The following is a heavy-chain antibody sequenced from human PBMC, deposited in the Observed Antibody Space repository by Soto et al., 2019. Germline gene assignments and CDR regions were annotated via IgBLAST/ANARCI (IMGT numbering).Heavy chain of an antibody. CDR2: INTYNGHT. J-gene: IGHJ4*02. CDR1: DYTFTSYG. D-gene: IGHD2-2*01. CDR3: AREYCSSTSCYGVDY. Sequence: QVQLVQSGAEVKKPGASVKVSCKASDYTFTSYGISWVRQAPGQGLEWMGWINTYNGHTNYAQTFQGRVTMTTDTSTSTAYMEVRSLRSDDTAVYYCAREYCSSTSCYGVDYWGQGTLVTVSS. V-gene: IGHV1-18*01.